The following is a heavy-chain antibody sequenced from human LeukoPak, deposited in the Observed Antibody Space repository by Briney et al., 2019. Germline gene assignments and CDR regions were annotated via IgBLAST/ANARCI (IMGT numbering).Heavy chain of an antibody. J-gene: IGHJ4*02. CDR3: ARHAGADSSRWYYFDY. CDR1: GGSISSGDYY. D-gene: IGHD3-22*01. Sequence: PSETLSLTCTVSGGSISSGDYYWSWIRQPPGKGLEWIGYIYYSGSTYYNPSLKSRVTISVDTSKNQFSLKLSSVTAADTAVYYCARHAGADSSRWYYFDYWGQGTLVTVSS. V-gene: IGHV4-30-4*01. CDR2: IYYSGST.